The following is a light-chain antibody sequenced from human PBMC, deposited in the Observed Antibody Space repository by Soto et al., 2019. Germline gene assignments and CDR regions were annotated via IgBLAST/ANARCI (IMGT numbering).Light chain of an antibody. CDR2: KAS. J-gene: IGKJ4*01. V-gene: IGKV1-5*03. CDR3: QQYESYPMT. Sequence: DSPMTQYPSTLSASVGDRVTITCRASQSISSWLAWYQQKPGKAPKLLISKASTLHSGVPPRFSGSGSGTEYTLIISSLQPDDFATYYCQQYESYPMTLGGGTKVEIK. CDR1: QSISSW.